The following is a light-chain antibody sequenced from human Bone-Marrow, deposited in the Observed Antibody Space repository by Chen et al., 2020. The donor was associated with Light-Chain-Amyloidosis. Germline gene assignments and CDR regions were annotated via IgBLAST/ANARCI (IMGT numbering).Light chain of an antibody. CDR1: SSDVGFYNS. CDR2: DVT. Sequence: QSALPHPRSVSGSPGQSSPFPSPGTSSDVGFYNSVSWYQQYPGKAPKLMIFDVTKRPSGVPDRCSGSKSGNTASLTISGLQADDEADYYCCSYAGSRYVFGTGTKVTVL. CDR3: CSYAGSRYV. J-gene: IGLJ1*01. V-gene: IGLV2-11*01.